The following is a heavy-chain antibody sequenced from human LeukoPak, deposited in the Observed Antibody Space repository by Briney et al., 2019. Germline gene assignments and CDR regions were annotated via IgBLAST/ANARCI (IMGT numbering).Heavy chain of an antibody. Sequence: PGGSLRLSCAASGFAFSTYWMDWVRQAPGKGLMWVSRISSGGSSTRYADSVKGRFTISRDNAKNTLSLQMNSLRVEDTAVYYCTSDGYRDAYNLWGQGTLVTVSS. CDR1: GFAFSTYW. CDR3: TSDGYRDAYNL. CDR2: ISSGGSST. D-gene: IGHD5-24*01. J-gene: IGHJ4*02. V-gene: IGHV3-74*01.